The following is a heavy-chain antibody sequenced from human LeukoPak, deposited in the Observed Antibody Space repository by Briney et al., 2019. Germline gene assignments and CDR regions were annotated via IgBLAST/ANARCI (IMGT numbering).Heavy chain of an antibody. CDR1: GYSFTSYW. D-gene: IGHD6-19*01. CDR3: ARTGYTSGWYVGSFDY. J-gene: IGHJ4*02. Sequence: GESLKISCKGSGYSFTSYWIGWVRQMPGKGLEWMGIIYPGDSDTKCSPSFQGQVTISADKSISTAYLQWSSLKASDTAMYYCARTGYTSGWYVGSFDYWGQGTLVTVSS. CDR2: IYPGDSDT. V-gene: IGHV5-51*01.